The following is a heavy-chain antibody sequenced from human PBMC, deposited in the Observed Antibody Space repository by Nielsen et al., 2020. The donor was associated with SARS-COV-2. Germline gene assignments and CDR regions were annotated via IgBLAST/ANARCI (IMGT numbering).Heavy chain of an antibody. Sequence: GGSLRLSCAASGFTFSSYGMHWVRQAPGKGLEWVAVIWYDGSNKYYADSVKGRFTISRDNSKNTLYLQMNSLRAEDTAVYYCTRLPEERGNLNYMDVWGKGTTVTVSS. CDR1: GFTFSSYG. CDR3: TRLPEERGNLNYMDV. J-gene: IGHJ6*03. CDR2: IWYDGSNK. D-gene: IGHD1-1*01. V-gene: IGHV3-33*01.